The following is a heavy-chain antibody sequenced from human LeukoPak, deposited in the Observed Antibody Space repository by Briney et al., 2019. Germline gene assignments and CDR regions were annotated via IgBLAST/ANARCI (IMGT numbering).Heavy chain of an antibody. CDR1: GGSIRSSF. D-gene: IGHD3-22*01. V-gene: IGHV4-59*01. CDR3: ARLYYDSSGYSTYYFDF. Sequence: PSETLSLTCTVSGGSIRSSFWSWIRQSPGKGPEWIGYVDYSGSTKYNPSLKSRVTISVDTSKNQLSLQLNSVTASDTAVYYCARLYYDSSGYSTYYFDFWGQGTLVTVSS. CDR2: VDYSGST. J-gene: IGHJ4*02.